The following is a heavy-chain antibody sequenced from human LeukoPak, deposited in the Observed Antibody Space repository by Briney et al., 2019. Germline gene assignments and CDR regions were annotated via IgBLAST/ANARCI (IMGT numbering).Heavy chain of an antibody. J-gene: IGHJ6*03. Sequence: PGGSLRLSCAASGFTFSYYTINWVRQAPGKGLEWVSSIGPRSSYIYYTDSVKGRFTISRDNAKNSLYLQMNSLRAEDTAVYYCARDRVGWNDYYYYYYMDVWGKGTTVTISS. V-gene: IGHV3-21*01. CDR3: ARDRVGWNDYYYYYYMDV. CDR1: GFTFSYYT. D-gene: IGHD1-1*01. CDR2: IGPRSSYI.